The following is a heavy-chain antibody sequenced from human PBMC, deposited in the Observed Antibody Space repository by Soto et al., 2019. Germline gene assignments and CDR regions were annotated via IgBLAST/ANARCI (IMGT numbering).Heavy chain of an antibody. J-gene: IGHJ4*02. D-gene: IGHD6-19*01. CDR3: ARYSSGWTLRFTESSPFDY. CDR1: GFTFSSYG. CDR2: IWYDGSNK. V-gene: IGHV3-33*01. Sequence: QVQLVESGGGVVQPGRSLRLSCAASGFTFSSYGMHWVRQAPGKGLEWVAVIWYDGSNKYYADSVKGRFTISRDNSKNTLYLQMNSLRAEDTAVYYCARYSSGWTLRFTESSPFDYWGQGTLVTVSS.